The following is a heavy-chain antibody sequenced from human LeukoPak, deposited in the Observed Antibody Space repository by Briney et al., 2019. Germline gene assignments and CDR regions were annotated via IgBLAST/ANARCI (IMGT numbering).Heavy chain of an antibody. V-gene: IGHV1-24*01. D-gene: IGHD3-22*01. J-gene: IGHJ1*01. CDR2: FDPEDGET. Sequence: ASVKVSCKASGYTFTSYGISWVRQAPGKGLEWMGGFDPEDGETIYAQKFQGRITMTEDTSTDTAYMELSSLRSEDTAVYYCATHSSGYYYVNPLWQHWGQGTLVTVSS. CDR3: ATHSSGYYYVNPLWQH. CDR1: GYTFTSYG.